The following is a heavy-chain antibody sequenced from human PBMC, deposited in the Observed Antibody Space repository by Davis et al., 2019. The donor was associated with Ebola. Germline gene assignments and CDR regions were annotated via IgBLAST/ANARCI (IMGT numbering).Heavy chain of an antibody. V-gene: IGHV3-30*03. CDR1: GFTFSSYG. CDR3: ARVWRFGDIDY. CDR2: ISYDGSNK. D-gene: IGHD3-10*01. J-gene: IGHJ4*02. Sequence: GESLKISCAASGFTFSSYGMHWVRQAPGKGLEWVAVISYDGSNKYYADSVKGRFTISRDNSKNTLYLQMNSLRAEDTAVYYCARVWRFGDIDYWGQGTLVTVSS.